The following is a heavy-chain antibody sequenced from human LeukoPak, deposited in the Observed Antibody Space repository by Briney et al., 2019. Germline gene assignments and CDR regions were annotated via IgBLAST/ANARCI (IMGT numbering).Heavy chain of an antibody. CDR2: INHSGST. D-gene: IGHD3-10*01. V-gene: IGHV4-34*01. CDR1: GFTFSDYY. Sequence: GSLRLSCAASGFTFSDYYMSWIRQPPGKGLEWIGEINHSGSTNYNPSLKSRVTISVDTSKNQFSLKLSSVTAADTAVYYCARGLITMVRGSHYFDYWGQGTLVTVSS. J-gene: IGHJ4*02. CDR3: ARGLITMVRGSHYFDY.